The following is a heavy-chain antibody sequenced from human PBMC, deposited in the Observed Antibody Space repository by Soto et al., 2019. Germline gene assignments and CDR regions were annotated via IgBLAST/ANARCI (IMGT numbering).Heavy chain of an antibody. D-gene: IGHD2-8*01. J-gene: IGHJ5*02. CDR1: GGYFRQHY. Sequence: PSEILSLRCTVCGGYFRQHYWAWIMQTTGRELEWVGYIYFGGTTYYNPSLKSRLTISVDKSKNQFSLKLTSVTAADTAVYYCARLFCTNCVCYRGDAGNWFDPWGQGTRVTVSS. CDR3: ARLFCTNCVCYRGDAGNWFDP. CDR2: IYFGGTT. V-gene: IGHV4-59*11.